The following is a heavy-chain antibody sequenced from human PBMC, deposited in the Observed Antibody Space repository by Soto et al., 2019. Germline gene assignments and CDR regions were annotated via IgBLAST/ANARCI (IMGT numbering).Heavy chain of an antibody. CDR2: TNHSGST. V-gene: IGHV4-34*01. D-gene: IGHD3-22*01. CDR3: ARGLTYYYDSSGYYRPEKGFDY. CDR1: GGSFSGYY. J-gene: IGHJ4*02. Sequence: SETLSLTCAVYGGSFSGYYWSWIRQPPGKGLEWIGETNHSGSTNYNPSLKSRVTISVDTSKNQFSLKLSSVTAADTAVYYCARGLTYYYDSSGYYRPEKGFDYWGQGTLVTVSS.